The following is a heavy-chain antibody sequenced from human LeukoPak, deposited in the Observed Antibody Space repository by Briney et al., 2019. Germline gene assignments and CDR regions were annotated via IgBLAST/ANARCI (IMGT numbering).Heavy chain of an antibody. Sequence: SETLSLTCTVYARSISSSSYYWSWLRPPPGKGLEWIGYIYYSGSTNYNPSLKSRVTISVDTSKNQFSLKLSSVTAADTAVYYCARGGHWLGADAFDIWGQGTMVTVSS. CDR3: ARGGHWLGADAFDI. CDR2: IYYSGST. J-gene: IGHJ3*02. CDR1: ARSISSSSYY. V-gene: IGHV4-61*01. D-gene: IGHD6-19*01.